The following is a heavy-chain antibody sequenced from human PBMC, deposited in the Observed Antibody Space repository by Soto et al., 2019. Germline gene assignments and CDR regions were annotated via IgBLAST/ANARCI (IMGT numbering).Heavy chain of an antibody. J-gene: IGHJ4*02. CDR2: ISSSGRTI. V-gene: IGHV3-11*01. CDR1: GFTLSDYY. CDR3: ARNRQHLES. Sequence: GGSLRLSCAASGFTLSDYYMSWIRQAPGKGLEWISYISSSGRTIFYADFGKGRFTISRDNAKNSLLLQMSSLRAEDTAVYYFARNRQHLESWGQGVLVTVSS.